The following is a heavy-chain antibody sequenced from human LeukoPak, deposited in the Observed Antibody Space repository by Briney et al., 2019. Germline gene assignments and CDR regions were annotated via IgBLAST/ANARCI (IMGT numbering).Heavy chain of an antibody. CDR3: AKSVVVITFRFDD. CDR1: GFTFSSYA. J-gene: IGHJ4*02. CDR2: IAYDGTNK. V-gene: IGHV3-30-3*01. D-gene: IGHD2-15*01. Sequence: GGSLRLSCAASGFTFSSYAMHWVRQAPGKGLEWVAVIAYDGTNKYYADSVKGRFTISRDNSKNTLYLQMNSLRAEDTAVYYCAKSVVVITFRFDDWGQGALVTVSS.